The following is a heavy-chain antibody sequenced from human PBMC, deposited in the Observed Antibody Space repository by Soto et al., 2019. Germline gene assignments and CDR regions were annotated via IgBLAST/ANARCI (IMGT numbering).Heavy chain of an antibody. Sequence: PSETLSLTCAVSGGSISSGGYSWSWIRQPPGKGLEWIGYMYHSGSTYYNPSLKSRVTISVDTSKNQFSLKLSSVTAADTAVYYCARDGCISTGMYVWGQGTTVTVSS. CDR3: ARDGCISTGMYV. CDR2: MYHSGST. V-gene: IGHV4-30-2*05. J-gene: IGHJ6*02. D-gene: IGHD2-2*01. CDR1: GGSISSGGYS.